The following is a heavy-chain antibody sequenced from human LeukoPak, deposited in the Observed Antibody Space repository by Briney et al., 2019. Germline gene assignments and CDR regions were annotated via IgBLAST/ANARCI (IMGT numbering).Heavy chain of an antibody. CDR2: TRSRGHNYAT. Sequence: GGSLRLSCAASGFTFSDYYMSWIRQAPGKGLEWVGRTRSRGHNYATEYAASVKGRVTISRDNSKSSLYLQLNSLRTEDTAVYFCARDSALAYWGLGTLVTVSS. CDR3: ARDSALAY. J-gene: IGHJ4*02. V-gene: IGHV3-72*01. CDR1: GFTFSDYY. D-gene: IGHD3-3*02.